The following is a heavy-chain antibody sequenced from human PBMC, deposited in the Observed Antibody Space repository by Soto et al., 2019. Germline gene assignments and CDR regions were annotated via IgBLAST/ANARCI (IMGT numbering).Heavy chain of an antibody. D-gene: IGHD3-16*02. CDR2: ILPLSGTT. CDR3: ARVNPTKQYEYVWGDYRPGGMDV. J-gene: IGHJ6*02. V-gene: IGHV1-69*06. Sequence: QLQLVQSGAEVKKPGSSVKVSCKASGGTFSAYAISWVRQAPGQGLEWMGGILPLSGTTNYTQRFQGRVTISADKSTSTADTQVSSLRPEDTAVYYCARVNPTKQYEYVWGDYRPGGMDVWGQGTTVTVSS. CDR1: GGTFSAYA.